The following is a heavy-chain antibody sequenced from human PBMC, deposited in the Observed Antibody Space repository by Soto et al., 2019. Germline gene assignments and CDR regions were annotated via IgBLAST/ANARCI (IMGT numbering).Heavy chain of an antibody. CDR3: AKDRGADIFDYGMDV. V-gene: IGHV3-23*01. CDR2: ITGSGMTT. D-gene: IGHD3-9*01. Sequence: HPGGSLRLSCAASGFTFSTYVISWVRQAPGKGLEWVSGITGSGMTTYYADSVKGRFTISRDNSKNTLYLQMNNLRAEDTAVYFCAKDRGADIFDYGMDVWGLGTTVTVSS. J-gene: IGHJ6*02. CDR1: GFTFSTYV.